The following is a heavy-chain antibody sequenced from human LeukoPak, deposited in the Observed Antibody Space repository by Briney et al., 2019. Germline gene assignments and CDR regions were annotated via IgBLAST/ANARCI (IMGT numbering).Heavy chain of an antibody. CDR2: ISAYNGNT. V-gene: IGHV1-18*01. CDR1: GYTFTSYG. J-gene: IGHJ5*02. Sequence: ASVKVSCKASGYTFTSYGISWVRQAPGQGLEWMGWISAYNGNTNYAQKLQGRVTMTTDTSTSTAYMELRSLRSHDTAVYYCARDSGTVTPRENWFDPWGQGTLVTVSS. CDR3: ARDSGTVTPRENWFDP. D-gene: IGHD4-17*01.